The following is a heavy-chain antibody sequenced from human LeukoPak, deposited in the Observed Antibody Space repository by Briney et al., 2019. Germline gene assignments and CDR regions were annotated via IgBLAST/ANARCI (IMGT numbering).Heavy chain of an antibody. V-gene: IGHV3-23*01. Sequence: PGGTLRLSCAASGFTFSSYAMSWVRQASGKGLQWVSGISGSGGSPYYADSVKGRFTISRDNSKNTLYLQMNSLRAEDTAVYYCAKRNSGSYRGWFDPWGQGTLVTVSS. CDR1: GFTFSSYA. CDR3: AKRNSGSYRGWFDP. D-gene: IGHD1-26*01. J-gene: IGHJ5*02. CDR2: ISGSGGSP.